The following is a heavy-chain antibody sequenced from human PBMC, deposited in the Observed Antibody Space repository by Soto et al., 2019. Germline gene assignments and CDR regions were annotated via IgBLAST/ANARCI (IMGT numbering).Heavy chain of an antibody. Sequence: GESLKISCAASGFTFSSYDMHWVRQATGKGLEWVSAIGTAGDTYYPGSVKGRFTISRENAKNSLYLQMNSLRAEDTAVYYCARVRSSSFGSGKYYYYGMDVWGQGTTVTVSS. CDR3: ARVRSSSFGSGKYYYYGMDV. CDR1: GFTFSSYD. J-gene: IGHJ6*02. D-gene: IGHD3-10*01. CDR2: IGTAGDT. V-gene: IGHV3-13*01.